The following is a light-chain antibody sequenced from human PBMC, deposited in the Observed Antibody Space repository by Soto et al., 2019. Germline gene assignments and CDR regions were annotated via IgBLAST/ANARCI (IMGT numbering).Light chain of an antibody. Sequence: NFMLTQPHSVSDSPGKTVTISCTRSGGSIANNYVQWYQQRPGSAPTPVIFQDDERPSGVPDRFSGSIDRSSNSASLTISGLRTEDEADYYCHSYDSSAHWVFGGGTKLTVL. V-gene: IGLV6-57*03. CDR3: HSYDSSAHWV. J-gene: IGLJ3*02. CDR2: QDD. CDR1: GGSIANNY.